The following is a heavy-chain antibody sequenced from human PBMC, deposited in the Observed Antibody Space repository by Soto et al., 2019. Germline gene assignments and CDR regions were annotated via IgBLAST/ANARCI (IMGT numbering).Heavy chain of an antibody. D-gene: IGHD1-1*01. J-gene: IGHJ4*02. V-gene: IGHV3-48*01. Sequence: PGGSLRLSCAASGFTFSSYSMNWVRQAPGKGLEWVSYTSSSSSTIYYADSVKGRFTISRDNAKNSLYLQMNSLRSDDTAVYYCARATGPPSSFFDYWGQGTLVTVSS. CDR2: TSSSSSTI. CDR3: ARATGPPSSFFDY. CDR1: GFTFSSYS.